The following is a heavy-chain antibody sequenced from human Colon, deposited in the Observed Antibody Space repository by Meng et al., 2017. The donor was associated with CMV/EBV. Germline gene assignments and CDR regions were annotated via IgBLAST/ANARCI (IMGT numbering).Heavy chain of an antibody. Sequence: VQVLESGGGLVRTGGSLRVSCAASGFTLSSYAMSWVRQAPGKGLEWVSHISGTGADSYYADSVKGRFTISRDNSKNTLYLQMNSLRVEDTAIYFCTRDGYNWIPFDSWGQGTLVTVSS. CDR2: ISGTGADS. J-gene: IGHJ4*02. CDR3: TRDGYNWIPFDS. V-gene: IGHV3-23*01. D-gene: IGHD1-1*01. CDR1: GFTLSSYA.